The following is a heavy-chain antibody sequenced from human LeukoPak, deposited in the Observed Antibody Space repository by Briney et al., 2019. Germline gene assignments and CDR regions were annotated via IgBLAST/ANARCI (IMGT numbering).Heavy chain of an antibody. CDR1: GFTFDDYA. V-gene: IGHV3-9*01. Sequence: GRSLRLSCAASGFTFDDYAMHWVRQAPGKGLEWVSGISWNSGSIGYADSVKGRFTISRDNAKNSLYLQMNSLRAEDTALYYCAKASLVGGDAFDIWGQGTMVTVSS. D-gene: IGHD4-23*01. J-gene: IGHJ3*02. CDR2: ISWNSGSI. CDR3: AKASLVGGDAFDI.